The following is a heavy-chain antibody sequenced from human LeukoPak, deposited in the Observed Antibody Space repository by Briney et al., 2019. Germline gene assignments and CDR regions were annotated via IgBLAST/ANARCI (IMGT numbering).Heavy chain of an antibody. D-gene: IGHD2-15*01. CDR1: GGSISSYY. Sequence: SETLSLTCTVSGGSISSYYWSWIRQPPGKGLEWIGYIYYSGSTNYNPSLKSRVTISVDTSKNQFSLKLSSVTAADTDVYYCARQLRIGREFDPWGQGTLVTVSS. J-gene: IGHJ5*02. CDR3: ARQLRIGREFDP. CDR2: IYYSGST. V-gene: IGHV4-59*08.